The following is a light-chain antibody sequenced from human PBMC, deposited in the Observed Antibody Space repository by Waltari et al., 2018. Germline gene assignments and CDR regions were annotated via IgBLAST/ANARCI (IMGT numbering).Light chain of an antibody. CDR1: KSVNKY. Sequence: YDLTQPPSVSVSPGQTASVPCPGPKSVNKYVAWYQQKPGQSPVLVIYQDTKRPSGIPERFSGSNSGNTATLTISGTQAMDAADYYCQAWFSSTVVFGGGTKVTVL. J-gene: IGLJ2*01. CDR3: QAWFSSTVV. CDR2: QDT. V-gene: IGLV3-1*01.